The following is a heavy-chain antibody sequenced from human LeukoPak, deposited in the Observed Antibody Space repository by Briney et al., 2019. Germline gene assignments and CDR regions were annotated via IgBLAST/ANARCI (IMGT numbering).Heavy chain of an antibody. V-gene: IGHV1-69*04. CDR3: ARNRIAVAGTDY. CDR1: GGTFSSYA. D-gene: IGHD6-19*01. J-gene: IGHJ4*02. Sequence: SVKVSCKASGGTFSSYAISWVRQATGQGLEWMGRIIPILGIANYAQKFQGRVTITADKSTSTAYMELSSLRSEDTAVYYCARNRIAVAGTDYWGQGTLVTVSS. CDR2: IIPILGIA.